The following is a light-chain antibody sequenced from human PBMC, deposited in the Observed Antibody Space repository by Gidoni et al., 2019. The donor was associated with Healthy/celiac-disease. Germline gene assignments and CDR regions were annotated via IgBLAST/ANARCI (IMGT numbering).Light chain of an antibody. V-gene: IGLV2-11*01. J-gene: IGLJ2*01. CDR1: SSDVGGYNY. CDR2: EVS. CDR3: CSYAGSYTFV. Sequence: SPLTPPRSVSGSPGQSVTISCTGTSSDVGGYNYVSWYQQHPGKAPKLMIYEVSKRPAGVADRFSGSKSGNTASLTISGLQAEDEADYYCCSYAGSYTFVFGGGTKLTVL.